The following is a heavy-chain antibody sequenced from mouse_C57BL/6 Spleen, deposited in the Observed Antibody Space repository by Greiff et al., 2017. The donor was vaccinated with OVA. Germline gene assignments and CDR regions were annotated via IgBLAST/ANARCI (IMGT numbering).Heavy chain of an antibody. D-gene: IGHD1-1*01. J-gene: IGHJ1*03. Sequence: QVQLQQPGTELVKPGASVKLSCKASGYTFTSYWMHWVKQRPGQGLEWIGNINPSNGGTNYNEKFKSKATLTVDKSSSTAYMQLSSLTSEDSAVYDCARWGGVYYGSSYWYFDVWGTGTTVTVSS. CDR3: ARWGGVYYGSSYWYFDV. CDR1: GYTFTSYW. V-gene: IGHV1-53*01. CDR2: INPSNGGT.